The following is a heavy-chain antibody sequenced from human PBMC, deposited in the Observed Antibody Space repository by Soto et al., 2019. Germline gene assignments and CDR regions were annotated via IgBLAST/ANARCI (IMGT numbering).Heavy chain of an antibody. CDR2: ISAYNGNT. CDR3: ARAIERTYSSSVVPGY. V-gene: IGHV1-18*01. D-gene: IGHD6-6*01. J-gene: IGHJ4*02. Sequence: GASVKVSCKASGYTFTSYGISWVRQAPGQGLEWMGWISAYNGNTNYAQKLQGRVTMTTDTSTSTAYMELRSLRSDDTAVYYCARAIERTYSSSVVPGYWGQGTRVTVAS. CDR1: GYTFTSYG.